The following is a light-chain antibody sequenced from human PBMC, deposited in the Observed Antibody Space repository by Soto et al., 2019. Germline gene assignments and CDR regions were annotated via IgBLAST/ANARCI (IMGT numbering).Light chain of an antibody. CDR3: QQYNSYSGLT. V-gene: IGKV1-5*01. CDR1: QSISSW. Sequence: DIQMTQSPSTLSASVGDRVTITCRASQSISSWLAWYQQKPGKAPKLLIYDASSLESGVPSRFSGSGSGTEFTLTISSLQPDEFATYYCQQYNSYSGLTFGGGTKVEIK. CDR2: DAS. J-gene: IGKJ4*01.